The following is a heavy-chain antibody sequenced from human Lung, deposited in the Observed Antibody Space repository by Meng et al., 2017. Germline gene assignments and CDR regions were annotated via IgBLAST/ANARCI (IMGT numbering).Heavy chain of an antibody. V-gene: IGHV4-34*01. J-gene: IGHJ4*02. Sequence: QVQHQGLGVELWGPLVTPARSLMFSCGAFGYYFWTCMLTPPGKGLEWIGELNRSRSSNYDPSPDDRATISVDTSQNYLALKLSSVTAADSAVYYCARGPTTMAHDFDYWGQGTLVTVSS. CDR3: ARGPTTMAHDFDY. D-gene: IGHD4-11*01. CDR2: LNRSRSS. CDR1: CGAFGYYF.